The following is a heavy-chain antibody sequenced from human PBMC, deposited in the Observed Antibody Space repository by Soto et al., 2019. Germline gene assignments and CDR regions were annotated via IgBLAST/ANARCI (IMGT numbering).Heavy chain of an antibody. CDR3: ARGWTYYDFWSGYSKPNWFDP. CDR2: INHSGST. V-gene: IGHV4-34*01. CDR1: GGSFSGYY. Sequence: SETLSLTCAVYGGSFSGYYWSWIRQPPGKGLEWIWEINHSGSTNYNPSLKSRVTISVDTSKNQFSLKLSSVTAADTAVYYCARGWTYYDFWSGYSKPNWFDPWGQGTLVTVSS. J-gene: IGHJ5*02. D-gene: IGHD3-3*01.